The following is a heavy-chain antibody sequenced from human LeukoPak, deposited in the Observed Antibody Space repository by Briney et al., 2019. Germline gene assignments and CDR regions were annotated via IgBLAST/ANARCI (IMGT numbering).Heavy chain of an antibody. D-gene: IGHD4-17*01. V-gene: IGHV3-23*01. CDR3: AKVLGDYAVWGLFDY. CDR2: ISGSGGST. CDR1: GFTFSNYA. Sequence: PGGSLRLSCAASGFTFSNYAMSWVRQAPGKGLEWVSAISGSGGSTYYADSVKGRFTISRDNSKNTLYLQMNSLRAEDTAVYYCAKVLGDYAVWGLFDYWGQGTLVTVSS. J-gene: IGHJ4*02.